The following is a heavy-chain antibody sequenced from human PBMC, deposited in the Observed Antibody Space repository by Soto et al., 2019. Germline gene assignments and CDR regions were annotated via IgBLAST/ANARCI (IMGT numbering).Heavy chain of an antibody. Sequence: ASVKVSCKASGYTLTSYGISWVRQAPGQGLEWMGWISAYNGNTNYAQKLQGRVTMTTDTSTSTAYMELRSLRSDDTAVYYCARRETGDDYYYGTDVWGQGTTVTVPS. D-gene: IGHD7-27*01. V-gene: IGHV1-18*01. CDR1: GYTLTSYG. CDR3: ARRETGDDYYYGTDV. J-gene: IGHJ6*02. CDR2: ISAYNGNT.